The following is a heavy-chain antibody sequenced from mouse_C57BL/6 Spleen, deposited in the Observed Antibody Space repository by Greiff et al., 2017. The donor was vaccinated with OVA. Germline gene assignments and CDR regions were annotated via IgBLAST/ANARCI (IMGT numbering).Heavy chain of an antibody. J-gene: IGHJ4*01. Sequence: QVQLQQPGAELVRPGTSVKLSCKASGYTFTSYWMHWVKQRPGQGLEWIGVIDPSDSYTNYNQKFKGKATLTVDTSSSTAYMQRSSLTSEDSAVYYCARPFYYGSSYAMDYWGQGTSVTVSS. V-gene: IGHV1-59*01. CDR1: GYTFTSYW. CDR2: IDPSDSYT. D-gene: IGHD1-1*01. CDR3: ARPFYYGSSYAMDY.